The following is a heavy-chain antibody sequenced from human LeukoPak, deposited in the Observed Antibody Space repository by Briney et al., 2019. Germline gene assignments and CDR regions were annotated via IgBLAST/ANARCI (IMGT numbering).Heavy chain of an antibody. J-gene: IGHJ4*02. Sequence: GGSLRLSCAASGFTFDDYAMHWVRQAPGKGLEWVSGISWNSGSIGYADSVKGRFTISRDNAKNSLYLQMNSLRAEDTALYYCAKATPRGRNYYYGSGSYFDDYFDYWGQGTLVTVSS. CDR3: AKATPRGRNYYYGSGSYFDDYFDY. CDR2: ISWNSGSI. V-gene: IGHV3-9*01. CDR1: GFTFDDYA. D-gene: IGHD3-10*01.